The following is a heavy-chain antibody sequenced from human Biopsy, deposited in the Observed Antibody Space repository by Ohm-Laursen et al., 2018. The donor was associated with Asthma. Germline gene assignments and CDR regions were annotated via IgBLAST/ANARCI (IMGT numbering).Heavy chain of an antibody. Sequence: GASVKVSCKTSGYTFNSAGITWVRQAPGQGLEWMGWISVYNGNTKVAQKLQDRVTMITDTSTSTAYMESRSLRSDDTAVYFCARAVDYSHYYGIDVWGQGPRSPSP. D-gene: IGHD3-10*01. CDR2: ISVYNGNT. CDR3: ARAVDYSHYYGIDV. J-gene: IGHJ6*02. V-gene: IGHV1-18*01. CDR1: GYTFNSAG.